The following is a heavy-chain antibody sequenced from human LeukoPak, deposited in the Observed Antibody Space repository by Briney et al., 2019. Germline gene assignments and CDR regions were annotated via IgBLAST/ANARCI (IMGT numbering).Heavy chain of an antibody. D-gene: IGHD2-2*01. Sequence: GASVKVSCKASGYTFTGYYMHWVGQAPGQGLEWMGWINPNSGGTNYAQKFQGRVTMTRDTSISTAYMELSRLRSDDTAVYYCARAPRYCSSTSCYHFDYWGQGTLVTVSS. V-gene: IGHV1-2*02. CDR1: GYTFTGYY. CDR2: INPNSGGT. J-gene: IGHJ4*02. CDR3: ARAPRYCSSTSCYHFDY.